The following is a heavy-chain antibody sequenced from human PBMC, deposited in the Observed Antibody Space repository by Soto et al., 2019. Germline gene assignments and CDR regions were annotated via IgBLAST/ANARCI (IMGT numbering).Heavy chain of an antibody. CDR3: AGSSAARYYYYYGMDV. V-gene: IGHV6-1*01. D-gene: IGHD6-6*01. CDR2: TYYRSKWYN. J-gene: IGHJ6*02. CDR1: GDSVSSNSAA. Sequence: PSQTLSLTCAISGDSVSSNSAAWNWIRQSPSRGLEWLGRTYYRSKWYNDYAVSVKSRITINPDTSKNQFSLQLNSVTPEDTAVYYCAGSSAARYYYYYGMDVWGQGTTVTVSS.